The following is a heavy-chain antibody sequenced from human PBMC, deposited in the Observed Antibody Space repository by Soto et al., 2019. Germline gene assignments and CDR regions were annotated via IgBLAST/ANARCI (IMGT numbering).Heavy chain of an antibody. J-gene: IGHJ4*02. CDR1: GGSISSYY. V-gene: IGHV4-59*01. D-gene: IGHD6-19*01. CDR2: IYYSGST. CDR3: ARERVIAVAGTGFDY. Sequence: SETLSLTCTVSGGSISSYYWSWIRQPPGKGLEWIGYIYYSGSTNYNPSLQSRVTISVDTSKNQFSLKLSSVTAADTAVYYCARERVIAVAGTGFDYWGQGTLVTVSS.